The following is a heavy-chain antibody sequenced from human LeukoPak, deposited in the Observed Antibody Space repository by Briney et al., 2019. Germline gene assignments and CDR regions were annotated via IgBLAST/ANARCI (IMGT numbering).Heavy chain of an antibody. V-gene: IGHV4-59*01. J-gene: IGHJ4*02. Sequence: SETLSLTCTVSGGSINSYYWSWIRQPPGKGLEWIGYIYYSGSTNYNPSLKSRVTISVDTSKNQFSLKLSSVTAADTAVYYCARDRGDCPDYWGQGTLVTASS. CDR1: GGSINSYY. CDR2: IYYSGST. CDR3: ARDRGDCPDY. D-gene: IGHD2-21*02.